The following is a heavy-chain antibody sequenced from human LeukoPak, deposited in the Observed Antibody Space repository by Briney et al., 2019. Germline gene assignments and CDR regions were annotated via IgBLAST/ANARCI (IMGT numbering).Heavy chain of an antibody. Sequence: GGSLRLSCAASGFTFSSYWMSWVRQAPGKGLEWVANTKQDGSEKYYVDSVKGRFTISRDNAKNSLYLQMNSLRAEDTAVYYCARRYCSGGSCYSYFDYWGQGTLVTVSS. CDR1: GFTFSSYW. J-gene: IGHJ4*02. V-gene: IGHV3-7*01. D-gene: IGHD2-15*01. CDR2: TKQDGSEK. CDR3: ARRYCSGGSCYSYFDY.